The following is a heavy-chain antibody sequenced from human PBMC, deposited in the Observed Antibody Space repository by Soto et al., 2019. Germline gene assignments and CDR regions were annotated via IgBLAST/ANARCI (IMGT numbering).Heavy chain of an antibody. V-gene: IGHV4-39*01. CDR1: GGSVSSSSLY. CDR2: IYQTGST. J-gene: IGHJ4*02. CDR3: ASPGGWRAVTPFDF. D-gene: IGHD4-17*01. Sequence: QLQLQESGPGLVNPSETLSLTCTVSGGSVSSSSLYWGWIRQPPGKGLEWIGSIYQTGSTYYTPSLQSPVTISVDTSQTHFSLKLHSVTVPDTPVYSCASPGGWRAVTPFDFWGQGTLVTVSS.